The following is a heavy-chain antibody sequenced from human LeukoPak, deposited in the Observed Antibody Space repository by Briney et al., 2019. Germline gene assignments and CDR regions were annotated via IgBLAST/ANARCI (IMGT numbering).Heavy chain of an antibody. CDR1: GGSISSYY. J-gene: IGHJ6*03. CDR3: ARGEYQLLYNYYYYYYMDV. D-gene: IGHD2-2*02. Sequence: PSETLSLTCTVSGGSISSYYWSWIRQTPGKGLEWIGYIYYSGSTNYNPSLKSRVTISVDTSKNQFSLKLSSVTAADTAVYYCARGEYQLLYNYYYYYYMDVWGKGTTVTVSS. V-gene: IGHV4-59*01. CDR2: IYYSGST.